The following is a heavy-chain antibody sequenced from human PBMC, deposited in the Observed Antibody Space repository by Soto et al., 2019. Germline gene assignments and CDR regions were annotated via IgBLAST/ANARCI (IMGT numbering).Heavy chain of an antibody. J-gene: IGHJ6*03. CDR2: IYYSGST. D-gene: IGHD6-13*01. V-gene: IGHV4-59*08. CDR1: GGSISSYY. Sequence: SETLSLTCTVSGGSISSYYWSWIRQPPGKGLEWIGYIYYSGSTNYNPSLKSRVTISVDTSKNQFSLKLSSVTAADTAVYYCARRNLLIAAAALYYYYMDVWGKGTTVTVSS. CDR3: ARRNLLIAAAALYYYYMDV.